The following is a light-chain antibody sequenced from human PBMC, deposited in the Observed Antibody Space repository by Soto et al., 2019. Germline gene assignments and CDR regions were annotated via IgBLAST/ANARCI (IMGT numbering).Light chain of an antibody. V-gene: IGKV3-15*01. CDR2: GAS. Sequence: EIVLTQSPATLSVSPGERATLSCRASQSVRSNLAWYQHKPGQAPRLLIYGASTRATGIPARFSGSGSGTEFTLTISSLQSEDFAVYYCQHYNNWPPWTLGQGIKVEIK. CDR3: QHYNNWPPWT. J-gene: IGKJ1*01. CDR1: QSVRSN.